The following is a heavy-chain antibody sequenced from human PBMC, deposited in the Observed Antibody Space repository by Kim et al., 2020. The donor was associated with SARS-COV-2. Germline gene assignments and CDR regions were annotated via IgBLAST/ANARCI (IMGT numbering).Heavy chain of an antibody. CDR2: ISYDGSNK. J-gene: IGHJ6*02. Sequence: GGSLRLSCAASGFTFSSYAMHWVRQAPGKGLEWVAVISYDGSNKYYADSVKGRFTISRDNSKNTLYLQMNSLRAEDTAVYYCARDRAFGVVTRSYYYYGMDVWGQGTTVTVSS. V-gene: IGHV3-30-3*01. CDR1: GFTFSSYA. D-gene: IGHD3-3*01. CDR3: ARDRAFGVVTRSYYYYGMDV.